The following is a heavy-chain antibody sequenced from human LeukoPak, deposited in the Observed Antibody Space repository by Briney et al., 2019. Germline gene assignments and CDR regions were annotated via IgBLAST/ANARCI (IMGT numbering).Heavy chain of an antibody. D-gene: IGHD4-17*01. CDR3: ASGLYGDDYYYYYMDV. Sequence: SETLSLTCTVSGGSISSYYWSWIRQPPGKGLEWIGYIYYSGSTNYNPSLKSRVTISVDTSKNQFSLKLSSVTAADTAVYYCASGLYGDDYYYYYMDVWGKGTTVTISS. V-gene: IGHV4-59*01. CDR2: IYYSGST. J-gene: IGHJ6*03. CDR1: GGSISSYY.